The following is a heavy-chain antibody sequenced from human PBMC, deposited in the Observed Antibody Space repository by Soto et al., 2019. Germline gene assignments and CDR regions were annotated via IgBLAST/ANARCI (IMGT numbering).Heavy chain of an antibody. Sequence: QVQMVQSGAEVKKPGASIKVSCKSSGYTFNNYYIHWVRQAPGQGLEWMGIINPNGYTSTLSQKFEGRLTVTSDPSTSTVYMELGSLTCADTAMYDCARDLHGAFTTMIYLGQGTLVTVSS. J-gene: IGHJ4*02. CDR2: INPNGYTS. CDR1: GYTFNNYY. CDR3: ARDLHGAFTTMIY. D-gene: IGHD3-22*01. V-gene: IGHV1-46*02.